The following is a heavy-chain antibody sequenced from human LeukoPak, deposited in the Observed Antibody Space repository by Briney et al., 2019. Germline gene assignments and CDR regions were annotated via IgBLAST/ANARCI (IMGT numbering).Heavy chain of an antibody. CDR3: AKDSRNYDILTGCYEEWEIGDAFDI. CDR1: GFTFSSYG. CDR2: ISYDGINK. Sequence: GGSLRLSCAASGFTFSSYGMHWVRQAPGKGLEWVAVISYDGINKYYADSVKGRFTISRDNSKNTLYLQMNSLRAEDTAVYYCAKDSRNYDILTGCYEEWEIGDAFDIWGQGTMVTVSS. V-gene: IGHV3-30*18. J-gene: IGHJ3*02. D-gene: IGHD3-9*01.